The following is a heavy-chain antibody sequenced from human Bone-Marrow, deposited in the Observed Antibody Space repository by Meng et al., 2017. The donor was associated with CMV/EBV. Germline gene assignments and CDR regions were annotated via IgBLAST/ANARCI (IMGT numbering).Heavy chain of an antibody. D-gene: IGHD6-19*01. Sequence: GESLKISCATSGFIFNDYALAWVRQAPGKGLELVGFSRSREFGGTREYAASVQGRFDISRDSSGNILHLQMDGLQTDDTAVYFCARGRTGTGWKYYFDHWGGGTLVTVSS. CDR3: ARGRTGTGWKYYFDH. CDR1: GFIFNDYA. V-gene: IGHV3-49*04. CDR2: SRSREFGGTR. J-gene: IGHJ4*02.